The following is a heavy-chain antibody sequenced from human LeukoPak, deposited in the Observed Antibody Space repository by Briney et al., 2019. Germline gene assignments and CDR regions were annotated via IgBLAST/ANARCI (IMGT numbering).Heavy chain of an antibody. Sequence: SVKVSCKASGGTFSSYAISWVRQAPGQGLEWMGRIIPIFGTANYAQKFQGRVTITTGESTSTACMELSSLRSEDTAVYYCARDGVFSGSYTFDYWGQGTLVTDSS. J-gene: IGHJ4*02. V-gene: IGHV1-69*05. CDR2: IIPIFGTA. D-gene: IGHD3-10*01. CDR3: ARDGVFSGSYTFDY. CDR1: GGTFSSYA.